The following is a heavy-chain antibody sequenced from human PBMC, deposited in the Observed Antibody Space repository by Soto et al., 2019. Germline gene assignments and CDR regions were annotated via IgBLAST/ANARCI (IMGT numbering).Heavy chain of an antibody. J-gene: IGHJ5*02. Sequence: PSETLSLTCAVSSGSITSSNWWSWVRQPPGKGLEWIGEIHHSGSTDYNPSLKSRVTISVDESKNHFSLELTSVTAADTAVHYCAQPPQQLFNWFAPWGQGTLVTVSS. V-gene: IGHV4-4*02. CDR2: IHHSGST. D-gene: IGHD6-13*01. CDR3: AQPPQQLFNWFAP. CDR1: SGSITSSNW.